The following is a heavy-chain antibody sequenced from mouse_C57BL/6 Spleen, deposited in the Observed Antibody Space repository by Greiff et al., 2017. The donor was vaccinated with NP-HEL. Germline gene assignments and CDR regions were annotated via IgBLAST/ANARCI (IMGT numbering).Heavy chain of an antibody. Sequence: QVQLQQSGPELVKPGSSVKLSCKASGYTFTSYDINWVKQRHGQGLEWIGWIYPRDGSTKYNEKFKGKATLTVDTSSSTAYMELHSLTSEDSAVYFCARLGDYDYDDAMDYWGQGTSVTVSS. D-gene: IGHD2-4*01. J-gene: IGHJ4*01. CDR2: IYPRDGST. CDR3: ARLGDYDYDDAMDY. CDR1: GYTFTSYD. V-gene: IGHV1-85*01.